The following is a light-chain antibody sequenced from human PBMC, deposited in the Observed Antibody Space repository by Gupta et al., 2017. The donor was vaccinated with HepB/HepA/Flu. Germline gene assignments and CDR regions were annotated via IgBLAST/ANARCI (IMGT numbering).Light chain of an antibody. Sequence: QSALTQPASVSGPPGQSITISCTGTSSDVGSYNLVSWYQRHPGKAPKLIIFAVTQRPAGVSNRFSGSKSGNTASLTISGLQAEDEADYYCCTYTRSSTFFFGTGTEVTVL. CDR3: CTYTRSSTFF. CDR2: AVT. V-gene: IGLV2-23*02. CDR1: SSDVGSYNL. J-gene: IGLJ1*01.